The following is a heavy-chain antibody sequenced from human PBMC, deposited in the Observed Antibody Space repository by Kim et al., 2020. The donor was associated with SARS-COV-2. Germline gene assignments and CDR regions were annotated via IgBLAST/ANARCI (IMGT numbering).Heavy chain of an antibody. J-gene: IGHJ4*02. V-gene: IGHV3-30*01. D-gene: IGHD6-13*01. Sequence: YVDPVKGRFTISRDNSKNTRYLQMNSLRAEDTAVYYCARARGSSWYEIDYWGQGTLVTVSS. CDR3: ARARGSSWYEIDY.